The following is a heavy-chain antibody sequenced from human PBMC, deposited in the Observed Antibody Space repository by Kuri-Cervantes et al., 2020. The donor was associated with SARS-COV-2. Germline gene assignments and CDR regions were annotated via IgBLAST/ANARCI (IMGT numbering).Heavy chain of an antibody. CDR3: ALGYWGSGYPRYYYYMDV. CDR1: GYIFTSYY. J-gene: IGHJ6*03. V-gene: IGHV1-69*13. Sequence: SVKVSCKASGYIFTSYYMHWVRQAPGQGLEWMGGIIPILGTPNYAQKFQGRVTITADESTSTAFMELSSLRSEDTAVYYCALGYWGSGYPRYYYYMDVWGKGTTVTVSS. CDR2: IIPILGTP. D-gene: IGHD3-22*01.